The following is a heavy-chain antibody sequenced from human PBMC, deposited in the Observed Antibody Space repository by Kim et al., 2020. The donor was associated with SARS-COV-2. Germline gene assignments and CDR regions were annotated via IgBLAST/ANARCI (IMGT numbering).Heavy chain of an antibody. J-gene: IGHJ4*01. CDR1: GFLFSDYG. V-gene: IGHV3-48*04. CDR3: SRVDDYGGILFYFDF. CDR2: ISSSSSRI. Sequence: GGSLRLSCAASGFLFSDYGMNWVRQAPGKGLEWVSFISSSSSRIYYADSVKGRFTISRDNAKNSLYLQMNSLRAEDSGVYFCSRVDDYGGILFYFDFWGHGALVTASS. D-gene: IGHD4-17*01.